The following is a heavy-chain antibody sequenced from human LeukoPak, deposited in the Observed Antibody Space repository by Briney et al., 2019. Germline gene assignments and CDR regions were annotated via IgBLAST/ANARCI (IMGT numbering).Heavy chain of an antibody. D-gene: IGHD3-10*01. CDR2: ISAYNGNT. Sequence: ASVTVSCKASGYTFTSYGITWVRQAPGQGLEWMGWISAYNGNTNYAQKVQGRVTMTTDTSTSTAYMELRSLRSDDTAVYCCARVSHYYGSEIEYWGQGTLVTVSS. V-gene: IGHV1-18*01. CDR1: GYTFTSYG. CDR3: ARVSHYYGSEIEY. J-gene: IGHJ4*02.